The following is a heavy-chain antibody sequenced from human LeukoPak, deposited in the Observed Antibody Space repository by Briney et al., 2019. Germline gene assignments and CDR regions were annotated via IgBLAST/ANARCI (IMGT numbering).Heavy chain of an antibody. CDR2: IYYSGSP. CDR3: AGATSREAFDI. D-gene: IGHD2-2*01. V-gene: IGHV4-59*01. CDR1: CGSISGYY. Sequence: SETLFLTCTVSCGSISGYYWSWIRQPPGKGLEWIGYIYYSGSPNYTPSLKSRVTISINTSKNQFSLRLSSVTAADTGVYYCAGATSREAFDIWGQGTRVTVSS. J-gene: IGHJ3*02.